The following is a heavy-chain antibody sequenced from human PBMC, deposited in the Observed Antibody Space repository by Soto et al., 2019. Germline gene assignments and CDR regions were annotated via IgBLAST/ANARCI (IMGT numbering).Heavy chain of an antibody. V-gene: IGHV1-2*04. CDR2: INPNGGVT. Sequence: QVQLVQSGAEVRKPGASLTVSCRSSGDSFNDYYIHWVRQAPGQGCEWMGWINPNGGVTKYAQKFQGWVSMTRDTSVRTVYMQVSRLRSDDTAVYYGTRESGGATATLDYYYFYMDVWGTGTTVTVSS. CDR3: TRESGGATATLDYYYFYMDV. J-gene: IGHJ6*03. D-gene: IGHD5-12*01. CDR1: GDSFNDYY.